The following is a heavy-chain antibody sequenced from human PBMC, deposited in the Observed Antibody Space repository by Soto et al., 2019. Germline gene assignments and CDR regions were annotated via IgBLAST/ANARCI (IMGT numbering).Heavy chain of an antibody. CDR1: GYTLNSYG. V-gene: IGHV1-18*01. CDR3: ARTSGLLVPWPY. D-gene: IGHD6-13*01. CDR2: ISSYGNT. Sequence: ASVKVSCKASGYTLNSYGISWVRQAPGQGLEWMGWISSYGNTNYAQKVQGRVTMTTDTSTSTAYMELRSLRSDDTAVYYCARTSGLLVPWPYWGQGTLVTVSS. J-gene: IGHJ4*02.